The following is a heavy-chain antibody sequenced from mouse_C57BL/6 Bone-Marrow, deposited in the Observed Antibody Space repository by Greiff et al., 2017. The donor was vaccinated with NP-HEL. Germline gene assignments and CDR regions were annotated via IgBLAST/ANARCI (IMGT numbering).Heavy chain of an antibody. CDR1: GYTFTSYW. CDR2: IYPGNSDT. V-gene: IGHV1-5*01. Sequence: VQLQPSGTVLARPGASVKMSCKTSGYTFTSYWMHWVKQRPGQGLAWIGAIYPGNSDTSYNQKFKGKAKLTAVTSASTAYMELSSLTNEDSAVYDRTRGGYDGYYAWFAYWGQGTLVTVSA. J-gene: IGHJ3*01. CDR3: TRGGYDGYYAWFAY. D-gene: IGHD2-3*01.